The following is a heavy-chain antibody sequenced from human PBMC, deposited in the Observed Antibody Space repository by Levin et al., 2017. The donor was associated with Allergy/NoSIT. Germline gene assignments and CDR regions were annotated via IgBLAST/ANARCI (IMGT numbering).Heavy chain of an antibody. Sequence: SETLSLTCTVSAGSISGYYWSWFRQPPGKGLEWIGYVYSSGITNYNPSLKSRVIMSIDTFKNPFSLELSSVTAADTAVYYCGKRVSSGYYVPWGQGTLVTVSS. CDR3: GKRVSSGYYVP. V-gene: IGHV4-59*08. J-gene: IGHJ4*02. CDR2: VYSSGIT. CDR1: AGSISGYY. D-gene: IGHD3-22*01.